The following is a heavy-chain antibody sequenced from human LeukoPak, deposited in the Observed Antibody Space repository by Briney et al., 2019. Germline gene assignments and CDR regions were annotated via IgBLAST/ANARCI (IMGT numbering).Heavy chain of an antibody. CDR2: IIPIFGTA. CDR3: ARDLVSSGWVDAFDI. J-gene: IGHJ3*02. D-gene: IGHD6-19*01. V-gene: IGHV1-69*05. Sequence: SVKVSCKASGGTFSSYAISWVRQAPGQRLEWMGGIIPIFGTANYAQKFQGRVTDTTDESTSTAYMELSSLRSEDTAVYYCARDLVSSGWVDAFDIWGPGTMVTVSS. CDR1: GGTFSSYA.